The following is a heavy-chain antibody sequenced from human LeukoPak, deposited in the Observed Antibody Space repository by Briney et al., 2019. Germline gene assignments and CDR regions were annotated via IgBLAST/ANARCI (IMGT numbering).Heavy chain of an antibody. Sequence: SGGSLRLSCAASGFTFSKYSMNWFRQAPGKGLEWVSSISASTYYIYYADSVKGRFTVSRDNAKNSLYLQMNSLRAEDTAVYFCARVRGIRALEWLSDYWGQGTLVTVSS. V-gene: IGHV3-21*01. D-gene: IGHD3-3*01. CDR1: GFTFSKYS. CDR2: ISASTYYI. J-gene: IGHJ4*02. CDR3: ARVRGIRALEWLSDY.